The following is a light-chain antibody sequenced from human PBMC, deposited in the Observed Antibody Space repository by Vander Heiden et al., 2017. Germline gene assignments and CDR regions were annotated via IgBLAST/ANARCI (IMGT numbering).Light chain of an antibody. V-gene: IGLV1-44*01. Sequence: QSVLTQPPSASGTPGQRVTISCSGSSSNIGSNTVNWYQHLPGTAPKLLIHSTNQRPSGVPDRFSGSKSGTSASLAISGLQSEDEADYYCAAWDDSLNGYVFGTGTKVTVL. J-gene: IGLJ1*01. CDR3: AAWDDSLNGYV. CDR2: STN. CDR1: SSNIGSNT.